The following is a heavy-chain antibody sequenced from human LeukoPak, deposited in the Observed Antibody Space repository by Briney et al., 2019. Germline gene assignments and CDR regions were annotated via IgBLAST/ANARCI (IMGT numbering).Heavy chain of an antibody. V-gene: IGHV1-18*01. CDR3: ARVVDWNPDY. Sequence: ASVKVSCKASGYTFTRFGISWVRQAPGQGLEWMGWISVYDGETNYAQKFQGRVTMTTDTSTSTAYMELRSLRSDDTAVYYCARVVDWNPDYWGQGTLVTASS. D-gene: IGHD1-1*01. J-gene: IGHJ4*02. CDR2: ISVYDGET. CDR1: GYTFTRFG.